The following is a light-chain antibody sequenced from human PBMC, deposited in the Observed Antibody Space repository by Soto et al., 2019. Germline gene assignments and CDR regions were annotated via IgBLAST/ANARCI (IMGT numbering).Light chain of an antibody. V-gene: IGKV3-20*01. J-gene: IGKJ4*01. CDR2: GAS. Sequence: ENVLTHSPGTLSLSPGERATLSCRAGQSVSSSYLAWYQQKPGQIHRLLILGASSRSSGSPDRFSGSGSGIDFTLNISSLDPEELAMYVCQQYGSARLTGGGGTKVEIK. CDR3: QQYGSARLT. CDR1: QSVSSSY.